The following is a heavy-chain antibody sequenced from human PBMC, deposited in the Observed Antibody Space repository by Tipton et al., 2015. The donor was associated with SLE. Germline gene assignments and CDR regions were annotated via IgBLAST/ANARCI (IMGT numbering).Heavy chain of an antibody. CDR1: GFTFSIYA. CDR2: ISYDGSNK. V-gene: IGHV3-30*04. CDR3: AREGDRNYVGPFDY. D-gene: IGHD1-14*01. J-gene: IGHJ4*02. Sequence: SLRLSCAASGFTFSIYAMHWVRQPPGKGLECVAVISYDGSNKYYADSVKGRFTISRDNSKNTLYLQMNSLRAEDTAVYYCAREGDRNYVGPFDYWGQGALVTVSS.